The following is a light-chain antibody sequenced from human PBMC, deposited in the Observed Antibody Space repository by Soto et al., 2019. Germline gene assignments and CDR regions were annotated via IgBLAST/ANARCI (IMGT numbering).Light chain of an antibody. J-gene: IGKJ1*01. CDR1: QSISSW. CDR2: KAS. V-gene: IGKV1-5*03. Sequence: DIQMTQSPSTLSASVGDRVTITCRASQSISSWLAWYQQKPGKAPKLLIYKASSLESGVPSRFSGSVSGTEFTLPISSLQPDDFATYYCQQYKSYTWTLGQGTKVEIK. CDR3: QQYKSYTWT.